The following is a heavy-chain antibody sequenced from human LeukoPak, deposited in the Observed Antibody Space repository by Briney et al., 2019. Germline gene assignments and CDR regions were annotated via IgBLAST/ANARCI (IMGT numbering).Heavy chain of an antibody. CDR1: GYTFTSYG. D-gene: IGHD3-10*01. CDR2: ISTYNRNT. V-gene: IGHV1-18*01. J-gene: IGHJ4*02. CDR3: ARVQTMVRGVIINPSDY. Sequence: ASVKVSRKASGYTFTSYGISWVRQAPGQRLEWMGWISTYNRNTHYAQKLQGRVTMTTDTSTSTAYMELRSLRSDDTAVYYCARVQTMVRGVIINPSDYWGQGTLVTVSS.